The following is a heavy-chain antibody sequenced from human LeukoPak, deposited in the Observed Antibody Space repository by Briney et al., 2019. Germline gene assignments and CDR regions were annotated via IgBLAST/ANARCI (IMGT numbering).Heavy chain of an antibody. Sequence: GGSLRLSCTASGYTFGDYAMTWFRQAPGKGLEWVGFIRNKTYGGTTEYAASVKDRFTISRDDSKSVAYLQMNSLKSEDTAVYFCTRDLVGATSYFDYWGQGTLVTISS. CDR3: TRDLVGATSYFDY. V-gene: IGHV3-49*03. CDR2: IRNKTYGGTT. D-gene: IGHD1-26*01. CDR1: GYTFGDYA. J-gene: IGHJ4*02.